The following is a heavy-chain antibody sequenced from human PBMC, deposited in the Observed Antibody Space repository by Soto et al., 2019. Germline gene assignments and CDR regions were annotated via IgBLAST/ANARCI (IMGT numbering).Heavy chain of an antibody. D-gene: IGHD3-9*01. J-gene: IGHJ5*01. CDR2: ISYSATT. CDR1: GGSISSRPYN. CDR3: ARHPTGYPNWFDS. V-gene: IGHV4-39*01. Sequence: SETLSLTCTVCGGSISSRPYNWGWIRQPPKKGLEWIGTISYSATTYYNPSLKSRVTMSVDTSQNQFSLKLSSVTAADTAVYYCARHPTGYPNWFDSWGQGTLVTVSS.